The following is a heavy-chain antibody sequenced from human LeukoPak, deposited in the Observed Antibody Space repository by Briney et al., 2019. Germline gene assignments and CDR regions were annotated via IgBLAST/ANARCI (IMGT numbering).Heavy chain of an antibody. D-gene: IGHD6-13*01. J-gene: IGHJ4*02. V-gene: IGHV4-59*01. CDR2: IYHSGST. Sequence: KTSETLTLPCTVSGDSISSYYWSWIRQPPGKGLEWIGYIYHSGSTNYNPSLKSRVTISADTSKDQFSLKLASVTAADTAVYYCATGYSSTSHSFDYWCEGTLVTVSS. CDR1: GDSISSYY. CDR3: ATGYSSTSHSFDY.